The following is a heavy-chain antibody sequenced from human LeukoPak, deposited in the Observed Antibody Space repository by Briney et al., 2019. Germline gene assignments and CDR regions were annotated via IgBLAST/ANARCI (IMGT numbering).Heavy chain of an antibody. CDR1: GGSISSYY. V-gene: IGHV4-59*08. J-gene: IGHJ4*02. Sequence: SETLSLTCTVSGGSISSYYWSWIRQPPGKGLEWIGYIYYSGSTNYNPSLKSRVTISVDTSKNQFSLKLSSVTAADTAVYYCARHGETGYDDYVWGSYRYYFDYWGQGTLVTVSS. CDR3: ARHGETGYDDYVWGSYRYYFDY. CDR2: IYYSGST. D-gene: IGHD3-16*02.